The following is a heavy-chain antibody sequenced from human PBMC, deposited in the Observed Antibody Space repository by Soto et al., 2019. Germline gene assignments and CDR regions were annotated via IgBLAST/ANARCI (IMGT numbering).Heavy chain of an antibody. V-gene: IGHV1-3*05. CDR2: INAGNGNT. J-gene: IGHJ5*02. CDR1: GYTFTSYA. D-gene: IGHD4-17*01. CDR3: ARESGPLNGDYNWFDP. Sequence: QVQLVQSGAEEKKPGASVKVSCKASGYTFTSYAMHWVRQAPGQRLEWMGWINAGNGNTKYSQKFQGRVTITRDTSESTAYMELSSLRSEDTAVYYCARESGPLNGDYNWFDPWGQGTLVTVSS.